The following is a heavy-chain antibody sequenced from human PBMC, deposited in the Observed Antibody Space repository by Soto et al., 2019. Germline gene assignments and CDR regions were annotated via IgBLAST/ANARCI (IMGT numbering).Heavy chain of an antibody. CDR2: ISYDGSNK. Sequence: PGGSLRLSCAASGFTFSSYGMHWVRQAPGKGLEWVAVISYDGSNKYYADSVKGRFTISRDNSKNTLYLQMNSLRAEDTAVYYCAKDGSIASDHWFDPWGQGTLVTVSS. CDR1: GFTFSSYG. D-gene: IGHD6-6*01. V-gene: IGHV3-30*18. CDR3: AKDGSIASDHWFDP. J-gene: IGHJ5*02.